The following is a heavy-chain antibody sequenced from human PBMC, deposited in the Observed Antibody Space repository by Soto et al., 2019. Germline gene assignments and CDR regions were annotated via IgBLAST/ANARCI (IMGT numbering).Heavy chain of an antibody. CDR3: ARGAGFSYASTWFDI. V-gene: IGHV4-61*03. CDR2: IYYPGRT. Sequence: QVQLQESGPGLVKPSETLSLTCTVFGASVSSGTYYWGWIRQAPGKGLEWVGHIYYPGRTNYNPSLNNRVTISVDTSKNHFSLQMNSVTAADAAVYYCARGAGFSYASTWFDIWGQGTLVTVSS. D-gene: IGHD5-18*01. J-gene: IGHJ5*02. CDR1: GASVSSGTYY.